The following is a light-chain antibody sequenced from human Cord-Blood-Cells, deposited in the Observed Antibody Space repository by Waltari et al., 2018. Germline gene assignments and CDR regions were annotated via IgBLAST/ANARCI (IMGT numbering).Light chain of an antibody. J-gene: IGKJ5*01. Sequence: DIVLTQSPGTLSLSPGERATLSCRASQSVSSSYLAWYQQKPGQAPRLLTYGASSRATGIPDRFSGSGSGTDFTLTISRLEPEDFAVYYCQQYGSSPPITFGQGTRLEIK. V-gene: IGKV3-20*01. CDR2: GAS. CDR3: QQYGSSPPIT. CDR1: QSVSSSY.